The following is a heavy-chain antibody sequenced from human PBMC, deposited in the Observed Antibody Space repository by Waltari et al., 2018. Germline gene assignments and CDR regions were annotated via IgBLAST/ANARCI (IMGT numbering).Heavy chain of an antibody. J-gene: IGHJ5*02. CDR3: ARVRFKQWLVARRYNWFDP. CDR1: GYTFTSYD. Sequence: QVQLVQSGAEVKKPGASVKVSCKASGYTFTSYDINWVRQATGQGLEWMGWMNPNSGNTGYAQKFRGRVTITRNTSISTAYMELSSLRSEDTAVYYCARVRFKQWLVARRYNWFDPWGQGTLVTVSS. D-gene: IGHD6-19*01. CDR2: MNPNSGNT. V-gene: IGHV1-8*03.